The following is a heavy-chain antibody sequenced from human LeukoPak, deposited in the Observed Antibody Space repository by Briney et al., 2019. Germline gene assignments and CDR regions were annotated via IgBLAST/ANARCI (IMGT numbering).Heavy chain of an antibody. CDR3: AGGITGTDF. Sequence: ASVKVSCKASGYTFTSYYMHWVRQAPGQGLEWMGWINPNGGGTNFAQQFQGRVTMTRDTSISTAYLDLSSLRSDDTALYYCAGGITGTDFWGQGTLVTVSS. CDR1: GYTFTSYY. CDR2: INPNGGGT. D-gene: IGHD1-14*01. J-gene: IGHJ4*02. V-gene: IGHV1-2*02.